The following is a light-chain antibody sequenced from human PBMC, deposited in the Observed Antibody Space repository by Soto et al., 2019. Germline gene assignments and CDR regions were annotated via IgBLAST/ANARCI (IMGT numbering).Light chain of an antibody. Sequence: DIVMTQSPLSLPVTPGDPASISCRSSQSLLHSNGYNYLDWYLQKPGQSPQLLIYLGSNRASGVPDRFSGSGSGTDFTLKISRVEAEDVGVYYCMKALQTPRTFGQGTRREIK. J-gene: IGKJ5*01. CDR2: LGS. V-gene: IGKV2-28*01. CDR3: MKALQTPRT. CDR1: QSLLHSNGYNY.